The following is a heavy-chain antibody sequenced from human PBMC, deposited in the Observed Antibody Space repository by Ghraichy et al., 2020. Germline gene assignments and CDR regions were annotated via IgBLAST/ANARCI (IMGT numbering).Heavy chain of an antibody. CDR2: IHHSGTT. Sequence: SETLSLTCSVSGGSFREYYWNWIRQPPGKGLEWIGFIHHSGTTKYNPSLKSRVSISVDTSKRQFSLKLRSVTAADTAVYYCARLGLQWFGESTYYNHGMDVWGQGTTVTVAS. J-gene: IGHJ6*02. D-gene: IGHD3-10*01. CDR1: GGSFREYY. CDR3: ARLGLQWFGESTYYNHGMDV. V-gene: IGHV4-59*01.